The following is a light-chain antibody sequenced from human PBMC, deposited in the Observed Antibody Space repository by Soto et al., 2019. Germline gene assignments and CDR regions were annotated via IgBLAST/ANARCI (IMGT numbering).Light chain of an antibody. CDR2: AAS. V-gene: IGKV1-39*01. J-gene: IGKJ2*01. CDR1: QSITNY. CDR3: QQSDSYPYT. Sequence: DIQMTQSPSSLSVSVGDRVTITCRASQSITNYLNWYQQKPGKAPKLLVYAASSLQSGVPSRFSGNGPGTDFTLTISSLQPEDFASYYCQQSDSYPYTFGQGTKLEIK.